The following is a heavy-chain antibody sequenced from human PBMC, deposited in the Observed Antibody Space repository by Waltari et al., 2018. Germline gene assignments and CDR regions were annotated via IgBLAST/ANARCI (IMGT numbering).Heavy chain of an antibody. CDR3: ARHSDTIFLYDAFDI. Sequence: QLQLQESGPGLVKPSETLSLPCTVSGGSISSSSYYWGWIRQPPGKGLEWIGSIYYSGSTYYNPSLKSRVTISVDTSKNQFSLKLSSVTAADTAVYYCARHSDTIFLYDAFDIWGQGTMVTVSS. V-gene: IGHV4-39*01. J-gene: IGHJ3*02. CDR2: IYYSGST. CDR1: GGSISSSSYY. D-gene: IGHD3-9*01.